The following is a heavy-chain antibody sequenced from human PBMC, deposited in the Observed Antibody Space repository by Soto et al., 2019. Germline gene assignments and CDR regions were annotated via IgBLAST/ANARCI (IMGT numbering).Heavy chain of an antibody. CDR1: GGSISSGGYS. CDR3: AREYYYDSSGFDY. J-gene: IGHJ4*02. V-gene: IGHV4-31*11. Sequence: SETLSLTCAVSGGSISSGGYSWSWIRQHPQKGLEWIGHIYYSGSTYYNPSLKSRVTVSVDTSKNQFSLKLSSVTAADTAVYYCAREYYYDSSGFDYWGQGTLVTVSS. D-gene: IGHD3-22*01. CDR2: IYYSGST.